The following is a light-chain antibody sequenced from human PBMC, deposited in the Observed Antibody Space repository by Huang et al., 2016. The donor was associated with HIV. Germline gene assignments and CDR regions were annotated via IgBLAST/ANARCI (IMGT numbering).Light chain of an antibody. J-gene: IGKJ4*01. V-gene: IGKV3-20*01. CDR1: QTLTNNY. CDR2: GAF. CDR3: QQYGYLPLT. Sequence: EIVLTQSPGTLSLSPGEGAALSCRASQTLTNNYLAWYQPTPGQAPRLLIYGAFNRATGIPDRFSGSGSGTDFTLTITKLEPEDFAVYYCQQYGYLPLTFGGGTKVEIK.